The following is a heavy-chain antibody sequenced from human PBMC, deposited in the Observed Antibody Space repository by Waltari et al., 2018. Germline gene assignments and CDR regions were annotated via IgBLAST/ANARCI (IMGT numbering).Heavy chain of an antibody. V-gene: IGHV1-69-2*01. CDR2: IDPQDGET. Sequence: EVQLVQSGAEVKKPGATGKISCKASGYTFTDYYMHWVQQAPGKGLEWVGRIDPQDGETKYADKFQGRATITADTSIDTVYMELTRLRSEDTAVFYCARTTTTKSLDYWGQGTLVTVSS. CDR1: GYTFTDYY. CDR3: ARTTTTKSLDY. D-gene: IGHD1-7*01. J-gene: IGHJ4*02.